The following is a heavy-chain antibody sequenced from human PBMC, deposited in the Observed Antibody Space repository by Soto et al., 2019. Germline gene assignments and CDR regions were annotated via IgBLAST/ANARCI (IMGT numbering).Heavy chain of an antibody. V-gene: IGHV1-69*08. J-gene: IGHJ6*02. CDR3: AREQVILGTYGMDV. CDR1: GGTFSTYT. D-gene: IGHD2-15*01. Sequence: QVQLVQSGSEVKKPGSSVKVSCKASGGTFSTYTITWVRQAPGQGLEWMGRIIPILAIADYAQKFQGRVTITANNSTSTAYMELSSLRSEDTAVYYCAREQVILGTYGMDVWGQGTTVTVSS. CDR2: IIPILAIA.